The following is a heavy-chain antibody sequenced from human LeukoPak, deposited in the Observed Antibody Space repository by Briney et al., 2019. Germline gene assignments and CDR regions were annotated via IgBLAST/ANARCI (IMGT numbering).Heavy chain of an antibody. Sequence: SETLSLTCAVYGGTFSGYYWSWIRQPPGKGLEWIGEINHSGSTNYNPSLKSRVTISVDTSKNQFSLKLSSVTAADTAVYYCARVGFHWGRDALYYFDYWGQGALVTVSS. J-gene: IGHJ4*02. CDR2: INHSGST. CDR1: GGTFSGYY. D-gene: IGHD3-16*01. CDR3: ARVGFHWGRDALYYFDY. V-gene: IGHV4-34*01.